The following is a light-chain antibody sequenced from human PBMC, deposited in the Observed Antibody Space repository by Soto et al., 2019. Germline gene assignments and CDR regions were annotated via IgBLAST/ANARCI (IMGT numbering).Light chain of an antibody. Sequence: EIVLTQSPGTLSVSPGERVTLSCRASQSVNSNYLAWYQQRPGQAPRLLIFGASYRATGIPDEFSGSGSGTDFTLTISRLEPEDFAVYYCQHYSSSPPEFTFGPGTKVDSK. V-gene: IGKV3-20*01. CDR3: QHYSSSPPEFT. J-gene: IGKJ3*01. CDR2: GAS. CDR1: QSVNSNY.